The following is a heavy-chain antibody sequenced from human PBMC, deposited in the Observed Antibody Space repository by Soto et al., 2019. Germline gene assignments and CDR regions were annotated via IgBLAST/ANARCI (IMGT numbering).Heavy chain of an antibody. J-gene: IGHJ3*01. CDR1: GFSFSSHW. D-gene: IGHD2-2*01. Sequence: DVQLVESGGGSAQPGGSLTLSCEASGFSFSSHWMHWVRQAPGRGLMWVSRINSAGSDTMYADSVKGRFTISRDNAKNTVSLQLDGLRAEDTGLYYCTSSGGHSAINEFDFWGKGAMVTVSS. CDR2: INSAGSDT. V-gene: IGHV3-74*03. CDR3: TSSGGHSAINEFDF.